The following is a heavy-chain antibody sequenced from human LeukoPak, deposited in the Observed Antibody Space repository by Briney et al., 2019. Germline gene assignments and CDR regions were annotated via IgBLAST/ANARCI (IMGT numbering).Heavy chain of an antibody. CDR1: GFTFSNAW. J-gene: IGHJ4*02. CDR2: IKSKTDGGTT. D-gene: IGHD2-15*01. V-gene: IGHV3-15*01. Sequence: GGSLRLSCAAPGFTFSNAWMSWVRQAPGKGLEWVGRIKSKTDGGTTDYAAPVKGRFTISRDDSKNTLYLQMNSLKTEDTAVYYCTTGPSCSGGSCYPPPYYWGQGTLVTVSS. CDR3: TTGPSCSGGSCYPPPYY.